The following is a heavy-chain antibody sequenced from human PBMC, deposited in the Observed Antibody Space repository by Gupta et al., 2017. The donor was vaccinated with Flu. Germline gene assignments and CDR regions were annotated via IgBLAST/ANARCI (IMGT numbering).Heavy chain of an antibody. D-gene: IGHD1-26*01. CDR1: GGSISGSH. CDR2: IGYNGRT. CDR3: TKAREDDWYFDR. J-gene: IGHJ2*01. V-gene: IGHV4-59*01. Sequence: QVQLQESGPGLVKPSETLSLTCTVSGGSISGSHWNWIRQPPGKGLEWIGFIGYNGRTKYNPSLESRVTISADTSKNQFSLSMTSVTAADTAVYYCTKAREDDWYFDRWGRGTLVTVSS.